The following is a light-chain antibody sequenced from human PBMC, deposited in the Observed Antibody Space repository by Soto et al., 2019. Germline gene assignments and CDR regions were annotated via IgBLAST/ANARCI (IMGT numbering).Light chain of an antibody. J-gene: IGKJ4*01. CDR2: AAS. CDR1: QSMSSY. V-gene: IGKV1-39*01. Sequence: DIQMTQSPSSLSASVGDRVTITCRASQSMSSYLNWYQQKPGKAPKLLIYAASSLQSGVPARVSGSGSATDDTLTISSLQPEDFSTYYCQQSYSTPPLTFGGGTKVEIK. CDR3: QQSYSTPPLT.